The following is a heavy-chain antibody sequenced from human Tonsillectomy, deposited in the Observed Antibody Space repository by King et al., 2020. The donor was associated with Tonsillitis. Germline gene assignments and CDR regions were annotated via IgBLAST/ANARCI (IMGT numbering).Heavy chain of an antibody. V-gene: IGHV3-30-3*01. CDR2: ISYDGNNK. D-gene: IGHD7-27*01. CDR1: GFIFSSYA. J-gene: IGHJ3*02. Sequence: VQLVESGGGVVQPGRSLRLSCAVSGFIFSSYAMHWVRQAPGKGLEWVAVISYDGNNKYYADSVKGRFTISRENSKNTLYLQMNSLRAGDTSVYYCARDLGNGDAFDIWGQGTMVTVSS. CDR3: ARDLGNGDAFDI.